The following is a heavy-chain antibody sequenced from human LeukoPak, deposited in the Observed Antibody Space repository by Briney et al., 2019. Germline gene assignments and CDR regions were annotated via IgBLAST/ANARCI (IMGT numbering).Heavy chain of an antibody. Sequence: SETLSLTCTVSGGSISSYYWSWIRQPPGKGLEWIGYIYYSGSTNYNPSLKSRVTISVDTSKNQFSLKLSSVTAADTAVYYCARGDDSSSWFIFDYWGQGTLVTVSS. V-gene: IGHV4-59*01. J-gene: IGHJ4*02. D-gene: IGHD6-13*01. CDR1: GGSISSYY. CDR3: ARGDDSSSWFIFDY. CDR2: IYYSGST.